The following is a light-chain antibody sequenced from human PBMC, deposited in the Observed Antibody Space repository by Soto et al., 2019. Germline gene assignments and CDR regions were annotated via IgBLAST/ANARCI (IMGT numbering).Light chain of an antibody. J-gene: IGLJ2*01. CDR1: NIGSKS. CDR2: YDS. Sequence: SYELTQPPSVSVAPGKTARITCGGNNIGSKSVHGYQQKAGQAPILAMYYDSDRPSGIPERFSGSNSGNTATLTISTVEAGDEADYYCQVWDISSNHVVFGGGTKLTVL. CDR3: QVWDISSNHVV. V-gene: IGLV3-21*04.